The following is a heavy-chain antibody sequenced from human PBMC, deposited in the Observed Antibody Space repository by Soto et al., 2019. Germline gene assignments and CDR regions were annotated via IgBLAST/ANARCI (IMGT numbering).Heavy chain of an antibody. Sequence: QVQLVESGGGVVQPGGSLRLSCAASGFTFSTSVMHWVRQAPGKGLEWMAIISYGGVNKYYADSVKGRFTISRDISESTLYLQMNRLRTEDTAVYYCAREEFEDARGHFDYCAQGTLVSVS. CDR2: ISYGGVNK. D-gene: IGHD3-10*01. CDR3: AREEFEDARGHFDY. V-gene: IGHV3-30-3*01. J-gene: IGHJ4*02. CDR1: GFTFSTSV.